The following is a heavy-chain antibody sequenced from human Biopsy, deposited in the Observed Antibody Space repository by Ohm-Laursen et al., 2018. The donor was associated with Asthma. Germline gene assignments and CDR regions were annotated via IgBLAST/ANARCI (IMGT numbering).Heavy chain of an antibody. D-gene: IGHD6-13*01. Sequence: SETLSLTCSLSSGSGGYMRSGNYYWGWIRQPPGKGLEWIGRIYYSGTTYYNPSLESRVTVSADTSKNQFSPQLTSVTAADTAVYYCVRGSSSWHHGPFHYYYGLDVWGQGTTATVSS. CDR1: SGSGGYMRSGNYY. CDR3: VRGSSSWHHGPFHYYYGLDV. CDR2: IYYSGTT. J-gene: IGHJ6*02. V-gene: IGHV4-39*01.